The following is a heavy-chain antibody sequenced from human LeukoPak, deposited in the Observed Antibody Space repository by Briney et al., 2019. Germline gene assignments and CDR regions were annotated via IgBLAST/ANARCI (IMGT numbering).Heavy chain of an antibody. V-gene: IGHV3-21*01. CDR2: ISSSSSYI. CDR3: ARDWIPQWIYSGYDFPDY. D-gene: IGHD5-12*01. CDR1: GFTFSSYS. Sequence: PGGSLRLSCAASGFTFSSYSMNWVRQAPGKGLEWVSSISSSSSYIYYADSVKGRFTISRDNAKNSLYLQMNSLRAEDTAVYYCARDWIPQWIYSGYDFPDYWGQGTLVTVSS. J-gene: IGHJ4*02.